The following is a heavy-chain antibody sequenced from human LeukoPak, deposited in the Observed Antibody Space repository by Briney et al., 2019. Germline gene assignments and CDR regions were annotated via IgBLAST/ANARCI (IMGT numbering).Heavy chain of an antibody. V-gene: IGHV4-34*01. CDR1: GGSFSGYQ. J-gene: IGHJ4*02. CDR2: INYMGAT. Sequence: PSETLSLTCAVYGGSFSGYQWTWIRQTPGKRLEWIGQINYMGATSYNPSFQSRVTISGDTSKNQFSLELTSVTVADTAVYYCARDGVTIFKVDPHWGQGTAVTVSS. CDR3: ARDGVTIFKVDPH. D-gene: IGHD3-3*02.